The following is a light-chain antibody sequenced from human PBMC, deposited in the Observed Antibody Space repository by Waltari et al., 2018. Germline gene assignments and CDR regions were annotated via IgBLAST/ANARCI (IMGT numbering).Light chain of an antibody. J-gene: IGLJ2*01. CDR1: RRAGGVHIY. Sequence: QSALTQPASVSGSPGQSTTISCTGTRRAGGVHIYASWYQQHPGKAPKLMIHAVSNRPSGVSNRFSGSKSGNTASLTISGLQAEDEADYYCSSYTSSSTLGFGGGTKLTVL. CDR2: AVS. CDR3: SSYTSSSTLG. V-gene: IGLV2-14*03.